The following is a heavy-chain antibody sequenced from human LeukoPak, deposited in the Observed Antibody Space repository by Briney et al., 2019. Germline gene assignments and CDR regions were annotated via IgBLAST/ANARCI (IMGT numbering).Heavy chain of an antibody. Sequence: ASVKVSCKASGGTFSSYAISWVRQAPGQGLEWMGGIIPMYGTANYAQKFQGRVTITADKSTSTAYMELSSLRSEDTAVYYCARVEVAAAGTDYYYYYMHVWGKGTTVTVSS. V-gene: IGHV1-69*06. CDR1: GGTFSSYA. CDR2: IIPMYGTA. J-gene: IGHJ6*03. CDR3: ARVEVAAAGTDYYYYYMHV. D-gene: IGHD6-13*01.